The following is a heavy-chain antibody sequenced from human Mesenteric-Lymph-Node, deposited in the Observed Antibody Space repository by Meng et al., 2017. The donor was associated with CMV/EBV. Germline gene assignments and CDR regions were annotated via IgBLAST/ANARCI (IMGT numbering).Heavy chain of an antibody. Sequence: GGSLRLSCAASGFTFSSYAMHWVRQAPGKGLEWVAVISYDGSNKYYADSVKGRFTISRDNSKNTLYLQMNSLRAEDTAVYYCAKVRYCTDGVCPWGQGTVVTVPS. CDR3: AKVRYCTDGVCP. CDR1: GFTFSSYA. V-gene: IGHV3-30-3*01. D-gene: IGHD2-8*01. CDR2: ISYDGSNK. J-gene: IGHJ5*02.